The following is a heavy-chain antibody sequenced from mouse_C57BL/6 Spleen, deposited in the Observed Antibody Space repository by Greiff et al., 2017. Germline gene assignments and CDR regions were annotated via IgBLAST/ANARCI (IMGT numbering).Heavy chain of an antibody. CDR2: IDPEDGET. J-gene: IGHJ3*01. Sequence: VQLQQSGAELVKPGASVKLSCTASGFNIKDYYMHWVKQRTEQGLEWIGRIDPEDGETKYATKFQGKATITADTSSNTAYLHLSSLTSEDTAVYYCAYWDVRFADWGQGTLVTVSA. V-gene: IGHV14-2*01. CDR1: GFNIKDYY. D-gene: IGHD4-1*01. CDR3: AYWDVRFAD.